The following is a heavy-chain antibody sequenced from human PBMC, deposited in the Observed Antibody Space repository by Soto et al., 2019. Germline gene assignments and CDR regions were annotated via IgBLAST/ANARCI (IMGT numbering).Heavy chain of an antibody. J-gene: IGHJ4*02. CDR3: ALVYNCNYYFDY. CDR1: GHTFTITRFP. CDR2: INVVNDNT. Sequence: QVHLVQSGAEVKKPGASVRLSCQASGHTFTITRFPMHWGRQASGQRLEWTGLINVVNDNTKYSQMFQVRVTNTRDPSAITAYMELSGLRSEDTAFYYCALVYNCNYYFDYWCQGTLVTVSS. V-gene: IGHV1-3*01. D-gene: IGHD1-7*01.